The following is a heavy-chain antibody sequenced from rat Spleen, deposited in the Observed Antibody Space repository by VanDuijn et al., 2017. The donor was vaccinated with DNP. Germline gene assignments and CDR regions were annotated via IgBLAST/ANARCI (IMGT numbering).Heavy chain of an antibody. CDR3: ARFDNYYYDGYYDY. D-gene: IGHD1-12*03. Sequence: EVQLQESGPGLVKPSQSLSLTFSVTGYSITSNYWGWIRKFPGNKMEWIGHISYSGSTSYNPSLKSRISIIRDTSKNQFFLQLNSVNTEDTATYYCARFDNYYYDGYYDYWGQGVMVTVSS. V-gene: IGHV3-1*01. CDR1: GYSITSNY. CDR2: ISYSGST. J-gene: IGHJ2*01.